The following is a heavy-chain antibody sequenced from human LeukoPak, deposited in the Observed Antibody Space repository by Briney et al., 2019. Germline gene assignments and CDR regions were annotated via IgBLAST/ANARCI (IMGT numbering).Heavy chain of an antibody. CDR3: ATLMGATTVVDH. J-gene: IGHJ4*02. Sequence: SETLSLTCTVSGGSISSYYWSWIRQPAGKGLEWIGRIYTSGTTHYNPSLKSRVTMSVDTSKNQFSLKLSSVTAEDTAVYYCATLMGATTVVDHWGQGTLVTVSS. V-gene: IGHV4-4*07. CDR2: IYTSGTT. D-gene: IGHD1-26*01. CDR1: GGSISSYY.